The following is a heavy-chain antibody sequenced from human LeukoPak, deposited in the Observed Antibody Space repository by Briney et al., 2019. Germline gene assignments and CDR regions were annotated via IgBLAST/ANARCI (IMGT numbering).Heavy chain of an antibody. CDR3: ARGSPYYDFWSGYLGYYYYYMDV. Sequence: SETLSLTCTVSGGSISSYYWSWIRQPPGKGLEWIGYIYYGGSTNYNPSLKSRVTISVDTSKNQFSLKLSSVTAADTAVYYCARGSPYYDFWSGYLGYYYYYMDVWGKGTTVTVSS. J-gene: IGHJ6*03. CDR1: GGSISSYY. D-gene: IGHD3-3*01. V-gene: IGHV4-59*01. CDR2: IYYGGST.